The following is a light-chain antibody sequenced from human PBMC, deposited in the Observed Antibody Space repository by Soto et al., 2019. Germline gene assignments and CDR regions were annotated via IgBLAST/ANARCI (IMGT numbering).Light chain of an antibody. V-gene: IGKV3-20*01. CDR3: QQYGSSIT. Sequence: EVVLTQSPVTLSLSPVERDILSRRASQSFRGLLAWYQQKPGQAPRLLIYGASSRATGIPDRFSGSGSGTDFTLTISRLEPEDFAVYYCQQYGSSITFGQGTRLEI. CDR1: QSFRGL. CDR2: GAS. J-gene: IGKJ5*01.